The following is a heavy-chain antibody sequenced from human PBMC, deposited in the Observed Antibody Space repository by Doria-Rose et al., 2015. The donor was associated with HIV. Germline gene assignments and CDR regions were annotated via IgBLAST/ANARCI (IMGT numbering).Heavy chain of an antibody. Sequence: RQAPGQGLEWMGIINPRGGSTSYAQKFQGRVTMTRDTSTSTVYMELRSLGSEDTAMYYCAREAGTADWFDPWGQGTLVIVSS. J-gene: IGHJ5*02. CDR2: INPRGGST. CDR3: AREAGTADWFDP. D-gene: IGHD2-21*02. V-gene: IGHV1-46*01.